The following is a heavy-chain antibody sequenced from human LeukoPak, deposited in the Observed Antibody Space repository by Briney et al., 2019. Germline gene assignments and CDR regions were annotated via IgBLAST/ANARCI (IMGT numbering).Heavy chain of an antibody. J-gene: IGHJ4*02. Sequence: GGSLRLSCAASGFTVSSNYMIWVRQAPGKGLEWVSVIYSGGRTYYVDSVKGRFTISRDISKNTLYLQMNSLKTEDTAVYYCTRDDNWGHENFDFWGQGTLVTVSS. CDR1: GFTVSSNY. CDR2: IYSGGRT. V-gene: IGHV3-53*01. CDR3: TRDDNWGHENFDF. D-gene: IGHD7-27*01.